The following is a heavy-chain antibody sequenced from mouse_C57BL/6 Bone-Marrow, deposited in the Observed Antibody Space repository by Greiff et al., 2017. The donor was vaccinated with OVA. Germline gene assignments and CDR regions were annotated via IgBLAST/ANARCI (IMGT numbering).Heavy chain of an antibody. CDR2: IYPGDGDT. V-gene: IGHV1-82*01. J-gene: IGHJ2*01. CDR1: GYAFSSSW. Sequence: VQLQQSGPELVKPGASVKISCKASGYAFSSSWMNWVKQRPGKGREWIGRIYPGDGDTNYNGKFKGKATLTADKSSSTAYMQHSSLTSEDSAVYFCARERDYDVLDYWGQGTTLTVSS. D-gene: IGHD2-4*01. CDR3: ARERDYDVLDY.